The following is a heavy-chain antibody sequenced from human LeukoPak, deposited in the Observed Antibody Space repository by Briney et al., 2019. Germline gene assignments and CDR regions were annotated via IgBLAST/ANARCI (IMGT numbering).Heavy chain of an antibody. J-gene: IGHJ4*02. CDR1: GGTFSSYA. D-gene: IGHD3-22*01. CDR3: ARLEAGTMIVRY. V-gene: IGHV1-69*13. Sequence: SVKVSCKASGGTFSSYAISWVRQAPGQGLEWMGGIIPIFGTANYAQKFQGRVTITADESTSTPYMELSSLRSEDTAVYYCARLEAGTMIVRYWGQGTLVTVSS. CDR2: IIPIFGTA.